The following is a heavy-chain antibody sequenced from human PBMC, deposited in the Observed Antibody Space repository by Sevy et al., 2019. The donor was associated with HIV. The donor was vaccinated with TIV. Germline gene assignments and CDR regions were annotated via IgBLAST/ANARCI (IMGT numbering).Heavy chain of an antibody. V-gene: IGHV4-30-4*01. CDR2: IYYSGST. CDR1: GGSISSGDYY. Sequence: SETLSLTCTVSGGSISSGDYYWSWIRQPPGKGLEWIGYIYYSGSTYYNPSLKSRFTISVDTSKNQFSLKLSSVTAADTAVYYCARDVSAAGTLDYWGQGTLVTVSS. J-gene: IGHJ4*02. D-gene: IGHD6-13*01. CDR3: ARDVSAAGTLDY.